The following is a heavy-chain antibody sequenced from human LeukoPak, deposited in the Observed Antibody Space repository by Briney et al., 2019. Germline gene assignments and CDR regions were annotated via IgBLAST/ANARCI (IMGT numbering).Heavy chain of an antibody. CDR2: VNHSGST. CDR1: GGSFSGYY. J-gene: IGHJ4*02. CDR3: ARAAYCSSTNCYGFDY. Sequence: SETLSLTCAVYGGSFSGYYWSWIRQPPGKGLEWVGEVNHSGSTYYNPSLKSRVTFSVDTSKKQFSLKLTSVTAADTAVYHCARAAYCSSTNCYGFDYWGQGTLVTVSS. D-gene: IGHD2-2*01. V-gene: IGHV4-34*01.